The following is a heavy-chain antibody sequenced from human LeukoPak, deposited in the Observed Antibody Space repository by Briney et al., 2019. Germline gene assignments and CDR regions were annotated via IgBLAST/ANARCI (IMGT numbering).Heavy chain of an antibody. CDR1: GFTFSDYY. Sequence: KSGGSLRLSCAASGFTFSDYYMNWIRQAPGKGLEWVSYISTSGTTMSYADSVKGRFTISRDSAKNSLYLQMNSLRAEDTAVYYCARGTTRTTDFDYWGQGTLVTVSS. J-gene: IGHJ4*02. D-gene: IGHD1-1*01. CDR3: ARGTTRTTDFDY. CDR2: ISTSGTTM. V-gene: IGHV3-11*01.